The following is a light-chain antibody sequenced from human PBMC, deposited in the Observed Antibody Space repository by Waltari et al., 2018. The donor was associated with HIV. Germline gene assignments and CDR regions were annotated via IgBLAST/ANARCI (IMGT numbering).Light chain of an antibody. CDR1: ALPKKY. J-gene: IGLJ3*02. CDR2: KGE. Sequence: SYELTQPPSVSVSLGQMARITCSGEALPKKYAYWYQQKPGQFPVLVELKGEGGRSGIPCGFPGSSSGTIVRLTISGVQAEDEADDYCLSADSSGTYPEVFGGGTKLTVL. V-gene: IGLV3-16*01. CDR3: LSADSSGTYPEV.